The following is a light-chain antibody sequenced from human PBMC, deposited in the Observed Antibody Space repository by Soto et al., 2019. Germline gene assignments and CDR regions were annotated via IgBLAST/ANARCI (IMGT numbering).Light chain of an antibody. J-gene: IGKJ2*01. Sequence: EIVLTQSPGTLSLSPGERATLSCRASQSVSSSYLAWYQQKPGQAPRLLIYGASGRATGIPDRFSGSGSGTDFTLTISRLEPEDFAVYYCQQSCSSPPYTFGQGTKLEIK. V-gene: IGKV3-20*01. CDR3: QQSCSSPPYT. CDR2: GAS. CDR1: QSVSSSY.